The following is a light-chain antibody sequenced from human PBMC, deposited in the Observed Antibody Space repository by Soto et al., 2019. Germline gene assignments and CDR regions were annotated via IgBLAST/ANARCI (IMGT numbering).Light chain of an antibody. V-gene: IGKV3-20*01. CDR3: QQYGSSPIT. J-gene: IGKJ5*01. CDR2: AAS. CDR1: QSVTNNY. Sequence: VVTRAPCTLSLSPWERASRSYSASQSVTNNYLAWFQQKPGQAPRLLIYAASSRAAATPDRFSGSGSGTDFTLTLSRLEPEDFAIYYCQQYGSSPITFGQGTRLEIK.